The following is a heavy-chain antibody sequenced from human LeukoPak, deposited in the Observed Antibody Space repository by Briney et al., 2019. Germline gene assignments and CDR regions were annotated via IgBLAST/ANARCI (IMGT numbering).Heavy chain of an antibody. Sequence: SETLSLTCTVSGGSISSNNYYWGWNRQPPGKGLEWIGSIYYSGNTYYNPSLKSRVTISIDTSKNQFSLKLSSVTAADTAVYYCARDGVVVVPAARPFDYWGQGTLVTVSS. D-gene: IGHD2-2*01. J-gene: IGHJ4*02. CDR2: IYYSGNT. CDR1: GGSISSNNYY. CDR3: ARDGVVVVPAARPFDY. V-gene: IGHV4-39*07.